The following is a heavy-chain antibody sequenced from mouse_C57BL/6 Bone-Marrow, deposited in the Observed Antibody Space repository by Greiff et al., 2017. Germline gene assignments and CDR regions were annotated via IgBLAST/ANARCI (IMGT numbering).Heavy chain of an antibody. CDR2: IDTEDGET. Sequence: EVQLQQSGAELVKPGASVKLSCTASGFNIKDYYMHWVKQRTEQGLEWIGRIDTEDGETKYAPKFQGKATITADTSSNTAYLQLNCLTSDDTAVYYCARSGGLLQGFDYWGQGTTLTVSS. D-gene: IGHD2-3*01. CDR3: ARSGGLLQGFDY. V-gene: IGHV14-2*01. CDR1: GFNIKDYY. J-gene: IGHJ2*01.